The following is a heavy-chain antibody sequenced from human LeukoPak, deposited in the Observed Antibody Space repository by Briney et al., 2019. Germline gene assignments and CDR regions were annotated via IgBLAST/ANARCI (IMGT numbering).Heavy chain of an antibody. CDR3: ARERVATISEDDAFDI. CDR1: GFTFSSYW. V-gene: IGHV3-7*01. Sequence: PGGSLRLSCAASGFTFSSYWMSWVRQAPGKGLEWVANIKQDGSEKYYVDSVKGRFTISRDNAKNSLYLQMNSLRAEDTAVYYCARERVATISEDDAFDIWGQGTMVTVSS. D-gene: IGHD5-12*01. CDR2: IKQDGSEK. J-gene: IGHJ3*02.